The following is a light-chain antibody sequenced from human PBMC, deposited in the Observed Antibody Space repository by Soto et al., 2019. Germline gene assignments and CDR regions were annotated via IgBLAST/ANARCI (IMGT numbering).Light chain of an antibody. Sequence: DIQMTQSPSTLSASVGDRVTITCRASQSISSWLAWYQQKPGKAPTLLIYKASSLESGVQSRFSGSGSGTEFTLTISSLQPDDFATYYCQQYNSYSPTFGQGTKVDIK. CDR2: KAS. V-gene: IGKV1-5*03. CDR3: QQYNSYSPT. CDR1: QSISSW. J-gene: IGKJ1*01.